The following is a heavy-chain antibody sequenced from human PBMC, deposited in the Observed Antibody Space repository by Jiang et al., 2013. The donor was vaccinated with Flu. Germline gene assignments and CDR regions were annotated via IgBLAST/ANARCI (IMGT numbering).Heavy chain of an antibody. D-gene: IGHD3-22*01. V-gene: IGHV4-59*08. CDR2: IYYSGST. CDR1: GGSISSYY. CDR3: ARHALHLQYYYDSSLDI. Sequence: GSGLVKPSETLSLTCTVSGGSISSYYWSWIRQPPGKGLEWIGYIYYSGSTNYNPSLKSRVTISVDTSKNQFSLKLSSVTAADTAVYYCARHALHLQYYYDSSLDIWGQGTMVTVSS. J-gene: IGHJ3*02.